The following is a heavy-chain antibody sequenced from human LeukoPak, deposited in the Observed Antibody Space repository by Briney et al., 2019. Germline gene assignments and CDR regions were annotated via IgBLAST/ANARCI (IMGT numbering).Heavy chain of an antibody. D-gene: IGHD1-26*01. Sequence: PSETLSLTCAVSGGSISSGGYSWTWIRQPPGKGLEWIGYIYYSGSTNYTPSLKSRVTISVDTSKNQFSLKLSSVTAADTAVYYCARLQKLHYYYGMDVWGQGTTVTVSS. CDR3: ARLQKLHYYYGMDV. J-gene: IGHJ6*02. CDR1: GGSISSGGYS. V-gene: IGHV4-61*08. CDR2: IYYSGST.